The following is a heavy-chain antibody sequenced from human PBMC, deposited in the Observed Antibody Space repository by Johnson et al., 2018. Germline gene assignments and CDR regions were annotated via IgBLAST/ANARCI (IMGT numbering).Heavy chain of an antibody. CDR1: GFTFSTYG. J-gene: IGHJ3*01. CDR2: ISWNSGSI. D-gene: IGHD2-21*02. CDR3: AGGGDFVSGAFDV. Sequence: EVQLVESGGGLVQPGRSLRLSCAASGFTFSTYGMHWVRQAPGKGLEWVSGISWNSGSIGYADSVKGRFTIFRDNAKNSLYLQMNSLRAEDTAVYYGAGGGDFVSGAFDVWGQGTVVTVSS. V-gene: IGHV3-9*01.